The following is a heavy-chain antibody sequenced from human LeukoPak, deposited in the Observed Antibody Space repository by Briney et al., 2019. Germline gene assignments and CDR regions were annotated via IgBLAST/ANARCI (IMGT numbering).Heavy chain of an antibody. CDR3: ATENCSSTSCYYWYFDL. D-gene: IGHD2-2*01. Sequence: ASVKVSCKVSGYTLTELSMHWVRQAPGKGLEWMGGSDPEDGETIYAQKFQGRVTMTEDTSTDTAYMELSSLRSEDTAVYYCATENCSSTSCYYWYFDLWGRGTLVTVSS. V-gene: IGHV1-24*01. J-gene: IGHJ2*01. CDR1: GYTLTELS. CDR2: SDPEDGET.